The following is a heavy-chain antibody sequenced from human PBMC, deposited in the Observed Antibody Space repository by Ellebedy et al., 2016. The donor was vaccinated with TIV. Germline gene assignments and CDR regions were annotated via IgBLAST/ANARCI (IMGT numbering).Heavy chain of an antibody. CDR2: INPKSGGT. J-gene: IGHJ6*02. D-gene: IGHD2-21*01. CDR1: GYTFTDYF. CDR3: ARDRTVIPPLGYYYYTMDV. V-gene: IGHV1-2*02. Sequence: AASVKVSCKASGYTFTDYFMYWVRQAPGQGLEWMGWINPKSGGTNYAQKFQGRVTMTRDTSISTAYVEVRRLRSDDTAVYFRARDRTVIPPLGYYYYTMDVWGQGTTVTVSS.